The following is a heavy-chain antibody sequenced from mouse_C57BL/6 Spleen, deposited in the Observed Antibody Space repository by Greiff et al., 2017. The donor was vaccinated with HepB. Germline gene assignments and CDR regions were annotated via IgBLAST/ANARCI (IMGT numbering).Heavy chain of an antibody. D-gene: IGHD1-1*02. CDR3: ARGGSITIYFDY. V-gene: IGHV5-4*03. CDR2: ISDGGSYT. Sequence: EVKLVESGGGLVKPGGSLKLSCAASGFTFSSYAMSWVRQTPEKRLEWVATISDGGSYTYYPDNVKGRFTISRDNAKNNLYLQMSHLKSEDTAMNYCARGGSITIYFDYWGQGTTLTVSS. CDR1: GFTFSSYA. J-gene: IGHJ2*01.